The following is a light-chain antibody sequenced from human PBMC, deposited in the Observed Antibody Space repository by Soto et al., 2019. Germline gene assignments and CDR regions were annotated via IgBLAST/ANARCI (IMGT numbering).Light chain of an antibody. Sequence: EIVMPQSPGTRSVSPGEGATLFCRASQSVRTNLAWYQQKPGQAPRLLIYGASTRATDIPARFSGSGSGTDFTLTISSLEPEDSAVYYCQQRNVWPPVTFGQGTRLEI. V-gene: IGKV3-15*01. CDR1: QSVRTN. CDR2: GAS. J-gene: IGKJ5*01. CDR3: QQRNVWPPVT.